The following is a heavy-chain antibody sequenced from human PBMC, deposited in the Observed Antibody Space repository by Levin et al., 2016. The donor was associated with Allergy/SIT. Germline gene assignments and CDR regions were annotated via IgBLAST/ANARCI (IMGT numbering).Heavy chain of an antibody. Sequence: GESLKISCAASGFTFSDYGMHWVRQAPGKGLQWVAVISYDGSSKYYEDSVKGRFTISRDNSENTLFLQMNSLRPEDTAVYYCVKANYYGSGTLDEVWGQGTLVTVSS. V-gene: IGHV3-30*18. D-gene: IGHD3-10*01. J-gene: IGHJ4*02. CDR2: ISYDGSSK. CDR1: GFTFSDYG. CDR3: VKANYYGSGTLDEV.